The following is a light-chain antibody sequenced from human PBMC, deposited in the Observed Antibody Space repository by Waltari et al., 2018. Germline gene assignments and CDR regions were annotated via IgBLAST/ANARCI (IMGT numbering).Light chain of an antibody. CDR3: QKYGTLPAT. V-gene: IGKV3-20*01. J-gene: IGKJ1*01. CDR2: GAS. Sequence: EIVLTQSPGTLSLSPVERATLSCRASQSVSRWLAWYQQKPGQPPRLLIYGASSRATGIPDRFSGSGSGTDFSLTISRLEPEDSAVYYCQKYGTLPATFGQGTKVEVK. CDR1: QSVSRW.